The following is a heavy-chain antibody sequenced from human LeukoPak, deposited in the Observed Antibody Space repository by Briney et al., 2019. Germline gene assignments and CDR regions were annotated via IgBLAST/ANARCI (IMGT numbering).Heavy chain of an antibody. Sequence: ASVKVSCKASGYTFTSYGISWVRQAPGQGLEWMGWISAYSGNTNYAQKLQGRVTMTTDTSTSTAYMELRSLRSDDTAVYYCARDGFTIFGVVLGEYNWFDPWGQGTLVTVSS. CDR1: GYTFTSYG. CDR3: ARDGFTIFGVVLGEYNWFDP. J-gene: IGHJ5*02. D-gene: IGHD3-3*01. V-gene: IGHV1-18*01. CDR2: ISAYSGNT.